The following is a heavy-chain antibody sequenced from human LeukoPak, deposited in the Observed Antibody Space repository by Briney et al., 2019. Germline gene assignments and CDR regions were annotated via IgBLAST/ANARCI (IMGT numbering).Heavy chain of an antibody. CDR1: GGSISSGGYY. J-gene: IGHJ5*02. V-gene: IGHV4-31*03. Sequence: SQTLSLTCTVSGGSISSGGYYWSWIRQHPGKGLEWIGYICYSGSTYYNPSLKSRVTISVDTSKNQFSLKLSSVTAADTAVYYCARGYCSSTSCFDPWGQGTLVTVSS. D-gene: IGHD2-2*01. CDR3: ARGYCSSTSCFDP. CDR2: ICYSGST.